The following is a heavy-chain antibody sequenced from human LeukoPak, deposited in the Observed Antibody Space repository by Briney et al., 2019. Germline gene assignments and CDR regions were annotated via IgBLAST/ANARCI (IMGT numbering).Heavy chain of an antibody. V-gene: IGHV3-13*01. Sequence: GGSLRLSCAASGFTFSSYDMHWVRQATGKGLEWVSAIGVAANTFYSGSVKGRFTISRENAKNSLYLLMTSLRAEDTAVYYCARQNTPHGNFDYWGQGILVTVSS. D-gene: IGHD1-26*01. J-gene: IGHJ4*02. CDR1: GFTFSSYD. CDR2: IGVAANT. CDR3: ARQNTPHGNFDY.